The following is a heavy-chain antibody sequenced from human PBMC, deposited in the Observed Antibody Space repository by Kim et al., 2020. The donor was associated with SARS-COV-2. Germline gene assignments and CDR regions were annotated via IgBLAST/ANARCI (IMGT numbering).Heavy chain of an antibody. J-gene: IGHJ5*02. CDR1: GFTFSRYA. CDR2: ITGRGSGT. CDR3: AKVRADGAVDWFDP. V-gene: IGHV3-23*01. Sequence: GGSLRLSCAASGFTFSRYAVTWVRQAPGKGLEWVSTITGRGSGTYYTESVKGRFTISRDNSENTLHLQMNSLRAEDTAVYYCAKVRADGAVDWFDPWGQGTLVTVSS. D-gene: IGHD2-8*02.